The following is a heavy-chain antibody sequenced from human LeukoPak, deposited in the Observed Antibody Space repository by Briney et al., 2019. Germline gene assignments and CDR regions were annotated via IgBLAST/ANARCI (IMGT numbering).Heavy chain of an antibody. J-gene: IGHJ4*02. CDR1: GFTFSSYG. D-gene: IGHD3-22*01. V-gene: IGHV3-66*01. CDR3: ARGGTYYYDSSGYYD. CDR2: IYSGGDT. Sequence: GGSLRLSCAASGFTFSSYGMHWVRQAPGKGLEWVSVIYSGGDTYYADSVKGRFTISRDNSKNTLYLQMNSLRGEDTAVYYCARGGTYYYDSSGYYDWGQGTLVTVSS.